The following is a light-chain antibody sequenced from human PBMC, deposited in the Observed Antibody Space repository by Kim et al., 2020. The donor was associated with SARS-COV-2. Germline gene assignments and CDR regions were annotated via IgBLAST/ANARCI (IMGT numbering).Light chain of an antibody. CDR2: RNS. J-gene: IGLJ2*01. CDR1: SSNIGTGYD. Sequence: VTLSRTGSSSNIGTGYDVHWYQQLPGTAPKPLIPRNSDRPPGVPDRFSGSKSATSASLAITWLQAEDEGDYYCQSYYSGLNGPLVFGGGTQLTVL. CDR3: QSYYSGLNGPLV. V-gene: IGLV1-40*01.